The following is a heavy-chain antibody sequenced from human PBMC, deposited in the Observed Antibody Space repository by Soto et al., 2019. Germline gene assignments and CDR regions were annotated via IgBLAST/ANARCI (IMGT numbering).Heavy chain of an antibody. Sequence: PSETLSLTCTVSGGSISSYYWSWIRQPPGKGLEWIGYIYYSGSTNYNPSLKSRVTISVDTSKNQFSLKLSSVTAAGTAVYYCAREGDYYGSGDYGMDVWGQGTTVTVSS. J-gene: IGHJ6*02. CDR2: IYYSGST. V-gene: IGHV4-59*01. D-gene: IGHD3-10*01. CDR3: AREGDYYGSGDYGMDV. CDR1: GGSISSYY.